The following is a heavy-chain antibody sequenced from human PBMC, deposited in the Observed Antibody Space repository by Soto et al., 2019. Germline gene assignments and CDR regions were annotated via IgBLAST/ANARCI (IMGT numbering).Heavy chain of an antibody. V-gene: IGHV6-1*01. J-gene: IGHJ6*02. D-gene: IGHD6-13*01. Sequence: CAISGDSVSSNSAAWNWIRQSPSRGLEWLGRTYYRSKWYNDYAVSVKSRITINPDTSKNQFSLQLNSVTPEDTAVYYCARDHKPGIAAAGPRYYGMDVWGQGTTVTVSS. CDR1: GDSVSSNSAA. CDR3: ARDHKPGIAAAGPRYYGMDV. CDR2: TYYRSKWYN.